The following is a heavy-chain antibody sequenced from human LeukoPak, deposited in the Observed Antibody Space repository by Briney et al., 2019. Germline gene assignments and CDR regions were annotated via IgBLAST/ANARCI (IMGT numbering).Heavy chain of an antibody. CDR3: ARGSGYSYRVNWFDP. CDR1: GNSISSGDYY. J-gene: IGHJ5*02. D-gene: IGHD5-18*01. Sequence: SETLSLTCTVSGNSISSGDYYWSWIRQPAGKGLEWIGRIYTSGSTTYNPSLKSRVTISGDTSENQFSLRLSSVTAADTAVYYCARGSGYSYRVNWFDPWGQGTLVTVSS. CDR2: IYTSGST. V-gene: IGHV4-61*02.